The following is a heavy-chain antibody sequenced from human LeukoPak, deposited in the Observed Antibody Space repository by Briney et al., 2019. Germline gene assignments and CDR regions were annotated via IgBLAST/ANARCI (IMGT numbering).Heavy chain of an antibody. Sequence: GSLRLSCAASGFTFSNAWMSWVRQAPGKGLEWVGRIKSKTDGGTTDYAAPVKGRFTISRDDSKNTLYLQMNSLKTEDTAVYYCTTGLSGSLGGFDYWGQGTLVTVSS. CDR3: TTGLSGSLGGFDY. V-gene: IGHV3-15*01. CDR1: GFTFSNAW. CDR2: IKSKTDGGTT. J-gene: IGHJ4*02. D-gene: IGHD1-26*01.